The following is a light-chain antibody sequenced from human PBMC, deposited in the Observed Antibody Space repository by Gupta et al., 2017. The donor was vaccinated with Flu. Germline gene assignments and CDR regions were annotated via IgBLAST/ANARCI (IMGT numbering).Light chain of an antibody. Sequence: PATLSVSPGERATLSCRAGQSVSSNLAWYQHKPGQAPRLLMYGASTRATGITPRFSGSGSGTEFTLTISSLQSEDFAVYYCQQSNNWPFTFGGGTRVEIK. CDR2: GAS. V-gene: IGKV3-15*01. CDR3: QQSNNWPFT. CDR1: QSVSSN. J-gene: IGKJ4*01.